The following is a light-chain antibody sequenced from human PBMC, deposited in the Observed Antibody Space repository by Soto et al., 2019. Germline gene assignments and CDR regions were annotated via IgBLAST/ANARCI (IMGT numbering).Light chain of an antibody. CDR2: KAS. CDR1: QSISSY. CDR3: QQYDSNMYT. Sequence: DIQMTQSPSSLSASVGDRVTISCRASQSISSYLNWYQQKPGKAPKLLIYKASRLESGVPSRFSGSGSGTEFTLTISSLQPDDFATYYCQQYDSNMYTFGQGTKVDIK. J-gene: IGKJ2*01. V-gene: IGKV1-5*03.